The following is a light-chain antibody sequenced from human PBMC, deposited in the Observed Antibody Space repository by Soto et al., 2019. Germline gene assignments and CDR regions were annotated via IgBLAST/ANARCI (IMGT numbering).Light chain of an antibody. CDR1: QSVSSSY. Sequence: EIVLTHSPGTLSLYPWERATLSCRASQSVSSSYLAWYQQKPGQAPRLLIYGASSRATGIPDRFSGSGSGTDFTLTISRLEPEDFAVYYCQQYSSSPITFGQGTRLEIK. J-gene: IGKJ5*01. V-gene: IGKV3-20*01. CDR3: QQYSSSPIT. CDR2: GAS.